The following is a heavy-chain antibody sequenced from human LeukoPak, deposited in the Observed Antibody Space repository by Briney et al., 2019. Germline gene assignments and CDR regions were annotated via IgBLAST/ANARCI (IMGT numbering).Heavy chain of an antibody. CDR2: ISYDGSNK. CDR3: AKVPPGVGASPGDAFDI. CDR1: GFTFSAYG. V-gene: IGHV3-30*18. Sequence: PGGSLRLSCAASGFTFSAYGMHWVRLAPGKGLEWVAVISYDGSNKYYADSVKGRFTISRDNSKNTLYLQMNSLRAEDTAVYYCAKVPPGVGASPGDAFDIWGQGTMVTVSS. D-gene: IGHD1-26*01. J-gene: IGHJ3*02.